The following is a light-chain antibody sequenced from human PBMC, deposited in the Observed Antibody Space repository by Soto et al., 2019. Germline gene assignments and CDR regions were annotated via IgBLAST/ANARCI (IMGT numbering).Light chain of an antibody. V-gene: IGKV3-15*01. CDR2: GAS. CDR1: QSVSIN. J-gene: IGKJ5*01. CDR3: QQYKSWPPIT. Sequence: EIVMTQSPATLSVSPVERATLSSRSSQSVSINLAWYQQKPGQAPRLLIYGASTRATGIPARFSGSGSGTEFTLTISSLQSEDFATYYCQQYKSWPPITFGQGTRLEIK.